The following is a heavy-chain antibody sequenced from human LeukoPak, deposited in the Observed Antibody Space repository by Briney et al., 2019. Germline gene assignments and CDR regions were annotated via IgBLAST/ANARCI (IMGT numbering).Heavy chain of an antibody. CDR3: ARGTGTFDP. CDR1: GFTFTDHY. CDR2: IGPHSTFT. V-gene: IGHV1-2*02. J-gene: IGHJ5*02. D-gene: IGHD1-1*01. Sequence: ASVKVSCKSSGFTFTDHYIHWVRQGPGQGLEWMGYIGPHSTFTSSPQEFQGRVTMTTDTSTSTAYMELRSLRSDDTAVYYCARGTGTFDPRGQGALVTVSS.